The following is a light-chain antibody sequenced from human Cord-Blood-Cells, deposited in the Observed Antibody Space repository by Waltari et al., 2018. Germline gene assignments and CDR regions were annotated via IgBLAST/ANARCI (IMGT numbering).Light chain of an antibody. Sequence: EIVLTQSPATLSLSPGERATLSCRASQSVSSYLAWYQQQPGQAPRLLIYDASNRATGIPARFSGSGSGTDFTLTISSLQPEDFATCYCQQSYSNPMYTFGQGTKLEIK. V-gene: IGKV3-11*01. CDR1: QSVSSY. CDR3: QQSYSNPMYT. CDR2: DAS. J-gene: IGKJ2*01.